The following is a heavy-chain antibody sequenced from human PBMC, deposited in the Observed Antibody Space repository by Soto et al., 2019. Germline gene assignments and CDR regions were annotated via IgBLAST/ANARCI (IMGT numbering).Heavy chain of an antibody. CDR1: GVSIANFF. D-gene: IGHD3-16*01. CDR3: ARDRGGITVAANPLGEWFDP. CDR2: MSQGGTT. Sequence: QVQLQESGPGLVKPSETLSLTCTVSGVSIANFFWSWIRQPPGKGLEWIGYMSQGGTTTYNPSLKGRATISVDPSKTPLSRNLTSVTAADTAMYYCARDRGGITVAANPLGEWFDPWGPGTLVTVSS. J-gene: IGHJ5*02. V-gene: IGHV4-59*08.